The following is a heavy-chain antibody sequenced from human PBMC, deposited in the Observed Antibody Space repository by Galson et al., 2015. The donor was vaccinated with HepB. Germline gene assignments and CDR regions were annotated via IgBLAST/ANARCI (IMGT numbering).Heavy chain of an antibody. Sequence: SETLSLTCTVSGGSISGNNYYWGWIRQPLGKGLEWIGSIHYSGSTNYNPSLKSRVTMAVDKSKNLHSLNLRSVTATDTAVYYCARQSTMTRGVILLRAPAEFDYWGQGILVSVSS. V-gene: IGHV4-39*01. J-gene: IGHJ4*02. CDR1: GGSISGNNYY. CDR3: ARQSTMTRGVILLRAPAEFDY. D-gene: IGHD3-10*01. CDR2: IHYSGST.